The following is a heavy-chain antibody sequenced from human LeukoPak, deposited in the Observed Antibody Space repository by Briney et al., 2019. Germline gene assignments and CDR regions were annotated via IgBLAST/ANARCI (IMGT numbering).Heavy chain of an antibody. CDR1: GYSFTSNW. J-gene: IGHJ4*02. V-gene: IGHV5-51*01. D-gene: IGHD3-22*01. CDR3: ARKTYYYDSNCLDY. Sequence: GESLKISCKGSGYSFTSNWIGWVRQMPGKGLEWMGIIYPGDSDTRYSPSFQGQVTISADKSISTAYLQWNSLKASDTAMYYCARKTYYYDSNCLDYWGQGTLVTVSS. CDR2: IYPGDSDT.